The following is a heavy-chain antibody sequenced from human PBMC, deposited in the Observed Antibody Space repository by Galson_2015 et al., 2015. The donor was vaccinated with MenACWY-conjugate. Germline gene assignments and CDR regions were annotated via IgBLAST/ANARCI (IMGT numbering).Heavy chain of an antibody. V-gene: IGHV3-11*06. D-gene: IGHD5-12*01. Sequence: SLRLSCAASGFTFSDYYMSWIRQAPGKGLEWVAYISSGHIYSNHADSVKGRFTISRDNAKNSLFLQMNSLRAEDTAVYFCARTPRSYSCYTFEKWGQGTLVIVSS. CDR2: ISSGHIYS. J-gene: IGHJ4*02. CDR3: ARTPRSYSCYTFEK. CDR1: GFTFSDYY.